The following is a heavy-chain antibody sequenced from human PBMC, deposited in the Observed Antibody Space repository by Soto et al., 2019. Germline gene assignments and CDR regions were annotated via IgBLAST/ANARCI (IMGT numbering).Heavy chain of an antibody. CDR2: INYSGST. J-gene: IGHJ4*02. V-gene: IGHV4-61*01. Sequence: QVQLQESGPGLVKPSETLSLTCTVSGGSVSSGSYYWSWIRQPPGKGLEWIGYINYSGSTNYNPSLKSRATIAVDTSKNPVSLTLSSVTAADTAVYYCAGGIAARPRLYYFDYWGQGPLVTVSS. CDR1: GGSVSSGSYY. CDR3: AGGIAARPRLYYFDY. D-gene: IGHD6-6*01.